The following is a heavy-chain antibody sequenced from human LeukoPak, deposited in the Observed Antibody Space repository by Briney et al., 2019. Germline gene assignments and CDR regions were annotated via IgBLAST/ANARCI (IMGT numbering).Heavy chain of an antibody. J-gene: IGHJ3*02. CDR2: ISGPGDYT. D-gene: IGHD1-26*01. CDR1: GFTFSAHT. V-gene: IGHV3-23*01. CDR3: ARRGGSGWGAFDI. Sequence: GGSLRLSCAASGFTFSAHTMAWVRHVPGKGLEWVSAISGPGDYTFYADSVKGRSTISRDNPQNTLYMQVNGLRVDDTAVYYCARRGGSGWGAFDIWGQGTMVTVSS.